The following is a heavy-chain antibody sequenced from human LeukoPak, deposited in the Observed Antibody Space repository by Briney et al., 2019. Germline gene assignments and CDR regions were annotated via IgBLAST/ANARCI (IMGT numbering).Heavy chain of an antibody. D-gene: IGHD3-22*01. CDR1: GFTFSDYY. CDR2: ISSSSSYT. CDR3: ARNYDSSGYYSGPIDY. Sequence: GGSLRLSCAASGFTFSDYYMSWIRQAPGKGLEWVSYISSSSSYTNYADSVKGRFTISRDNAKNSLHLQMNSLRAEDTAVYYCARNYDSSGYYSGPIDYWGQGTLVTVSS. J-gene: IGHJ4*02. V-gene: IGHV3-11*03.